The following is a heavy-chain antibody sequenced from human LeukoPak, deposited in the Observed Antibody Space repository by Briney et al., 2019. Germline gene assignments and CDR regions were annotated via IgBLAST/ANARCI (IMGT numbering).Heavy chain of an antibody. CDR3: ARDRQGDSFYDFWSGYYPAYYYYYMDV. CDR1: QFTFSSYS. D-gene: IGHD3-3*01. V-gene: IGHV3-21*01. J-gene: IGHJ6*03. CDR2: ISSSSSYI. Sequence: GGSLRLSCAASQFTFSSYSMNWVRQAPGKGLEWVSSISSSSSYIYYADSVKGRFTISRDNAKNSLYLQMNSLRAEDTAVYYCARDRQGDSFYDFWSGYYPAYYYYYMDVWGKGTTVTVSS.